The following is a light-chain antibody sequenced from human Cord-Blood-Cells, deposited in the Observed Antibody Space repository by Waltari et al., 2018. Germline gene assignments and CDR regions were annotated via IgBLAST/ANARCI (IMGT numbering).Light chain of an antibody. CDR1: QSVSSY. V-gene: IGKV3-11*01. Sequence: IVFTQSPATLSLSPGERAILSCRASQSVSSYLAWYQQKPGQAPRLLIYDASNRATGIPARFSGSGSGTDFTLTISSLEPEDFAVYYCQQRSNWPTFGGGTKVEIK. J-gene: IGKJ4*01. CDR2: DAS. CDR3: QQRSNWPT.